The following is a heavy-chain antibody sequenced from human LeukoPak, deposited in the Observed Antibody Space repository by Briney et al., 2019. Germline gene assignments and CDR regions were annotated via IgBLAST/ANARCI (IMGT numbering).Heavy chain of an antibody. CDR1: GFTFDDYG. Sequence: GGSLRLSCAASGFTFDDYGMSWVRQAPGKGLEWVSSISSSSSYIYYADSVKGRFTISRDNAKNSLYLQMNSLRAEDTAVYYCARRTYCGGDCYSVGAFDIWGQGTMVTVSS. D-gene: IGHD2-21*02. CDR2: ISSSSSYI. V-gene: IGHV3-21*01. CDR3: ARRTYCGGDCYSVGAFDI. J-gene: IGHJ3*02.